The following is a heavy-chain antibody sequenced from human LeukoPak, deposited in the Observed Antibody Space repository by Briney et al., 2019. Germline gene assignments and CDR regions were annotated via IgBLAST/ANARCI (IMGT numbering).Heavy chain of an antibody. J-gene: IGHJ6*02. D-gene: IGHD2-2*01. CDR1: GYTFTSYG. CDR3: ARVSCSSPSCYPRYYYGVDV. V-gene: IGHV1-18*01. Sequence: GASVKVSCRASGYTFTSYGITWVRQAPGQGLEWMGWISAHSGNTKYAQKFQGRVTMTTDTSTSTAYMELRSLRSDDTAVYYCARVSCSSPSCYPRYYYGVDVWGQGTTVTVSS. CDR2: ISAHSGNT.